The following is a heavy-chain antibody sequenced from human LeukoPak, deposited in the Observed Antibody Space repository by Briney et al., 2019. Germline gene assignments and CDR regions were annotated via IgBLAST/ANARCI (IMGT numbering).Heavy chain of an antibody. CDR1: GGTFSSYA. CDR2: IIPIFGTA. CDR3: ARDYYDSSGYYQPLGY. D-gene: IGHD3-22*01. J-gene: IGHJ4*02. V-gene: IGHV1-69*01. Sequence: GASVKVSCTASGGTFSSYAISWVRQAPGQGLEWMGGIIPIFGTANYAQKFQGRVTITADESTSTAYMELSSLRSEDTAVYYCARDYYDSSGYYQPLGYWGQGTLVTVSS.